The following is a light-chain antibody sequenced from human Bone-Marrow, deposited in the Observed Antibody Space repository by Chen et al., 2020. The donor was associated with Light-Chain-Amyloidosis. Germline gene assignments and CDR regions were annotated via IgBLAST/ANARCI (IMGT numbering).Light chain of an antibody. Sequence: SYDLTQPPSVSVSPGQTARITCSGDDLPTKYAYWYQQKPGQAPVLVIHIDTERPSGISERFSGYSSGTTATLTISGVQAEDEADYHCQSADSSGTYEVIFGGGTKLTVL. V-gene: IGLV3-25*03. CDR3: QSADSSGTYEVI. J-gene: IGLJ2*01. CDR2: IDT. CDR1: DLPTKY.